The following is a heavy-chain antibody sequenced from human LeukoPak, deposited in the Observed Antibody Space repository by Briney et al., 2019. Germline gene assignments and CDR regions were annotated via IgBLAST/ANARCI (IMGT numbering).Heavy chain of an antibody. D-gene: IGHD6-13*01. V-gene: IGHV4-39*07. CDR1: GGSISSSSYY. J-gene: IGHJ2*01. CDR3: ARVSSSWYQDWYFDL. CDR2: IFTSESP. Sequence: PSETLSLTCTVSGGSISSSSYYWGWIRQPPGKGLEWIGRIFTSESPNYNPSLKSRVTMSVDTSKNQFSLKLSSVNAADTVVYYCARVSSSWYQDWYFDLWGRGTLVTVSS.